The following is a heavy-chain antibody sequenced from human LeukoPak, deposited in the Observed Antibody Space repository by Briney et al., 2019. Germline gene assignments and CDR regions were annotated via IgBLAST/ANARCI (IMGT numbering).Heavy chain of an antibody. J-gene: IGHJ3*02. Sequence: SETLSLTCNVSGESISSHYWSWTRQSPGKGLEWIGYIYYSGSTNYKPSLKSRVTISLDTSKTQFSLKLSSVTAADTAVYYCARSGYSYGADAFDIWGQGTMVTVSS. CDR1: GESISSHY. D-gene: IGHD5-18*01. CDR2: IYYSGST. CDR3: ARSGYSYGADAFDI. V-gene: IGHV4-59*11.